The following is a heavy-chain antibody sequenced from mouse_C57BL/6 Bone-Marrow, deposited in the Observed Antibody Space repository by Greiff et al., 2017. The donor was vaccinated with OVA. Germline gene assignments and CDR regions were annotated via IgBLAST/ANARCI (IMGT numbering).Heavy chain of an antibody. Sequence: VQLQQSGAELARPGASVKLSCKASGYTFTSYGISWVKQRTGQGLEWIGEIYPRSGNTYYNEKFKGKATLTADKSSSTAYMELRSLTSEDSAVYFCARAWGYSNYLAWFAYWGQGTLVTVSA. D-gene: IGHD2-5*01. CDR1: GYTFTSYG. J-gene: IGHJ3*01. V-gene: IGHV1-81*01. CDR3: ARAWGYSNYLAWFAY. CDR2: IYPRSGNT.